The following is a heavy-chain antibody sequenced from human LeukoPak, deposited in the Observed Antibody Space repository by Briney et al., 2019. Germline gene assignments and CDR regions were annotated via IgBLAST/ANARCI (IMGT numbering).Heavy chain of an antibody. D-gene: IGHD3-3*01. CDR1: GGSISSSSYY. CDR2: IYYSGST. Sequence: SETLSLTCTVSGGSISSSSYYWGWIRQPPGKGLEWIGSIYYSGSTYYNPSLKSRVTISVDTSKNQFSLKLSSVTAADTAVYYCAIHRPKIFGVVIFRLGAFDIWGQGTMVTVSS. CDR3: AIHRPKIFGVVIFRLGAFDI. V-gene: IGHV4-39*01. J-gene: IGHJ3*02.